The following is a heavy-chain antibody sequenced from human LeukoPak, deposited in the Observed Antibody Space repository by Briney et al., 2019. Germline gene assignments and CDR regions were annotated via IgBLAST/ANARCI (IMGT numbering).Heavy chain of an antibody. J-gene: IGHJ6*02. CDR2: IYYSGST. D-gene: IGHD5-12*01. Sequence: PSETLSLTCTVSGGSISSSSYYWGWIRQPPGKGLEWIGSIYYSGSTYYNPSLKSRVTISVDTSKNQFSLKLSSVTAADTAVYYCARGDIVATISPRYYYGMDVWGQGTTVTVSS. V-gene: IGHV4-39*01. CDR3: ARGDIVATISPRYYYGMDV. CDR1: GGSISSSSYY.